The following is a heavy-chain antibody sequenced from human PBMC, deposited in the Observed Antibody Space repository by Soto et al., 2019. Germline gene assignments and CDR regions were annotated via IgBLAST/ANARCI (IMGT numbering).Heavy chain of an antibody. J-gene: IGHJ4*02. CDR2: IYYSGST. CDR3: ARTTVTTTPFDY. V-gene: IGHV4-59*01. D-gene: IGHD4-17*01. CDR1: GGSISSYY. Sequence: SETLSLTCTVSGGSISSYYWSWIRQPPGKGLEWIGYIYYSGSTNYNPSLKSRVTISVDTSKNQFSLKLSSVTAADTAVYYCARTTVTTTPFDYWGQGTLVTVSS.